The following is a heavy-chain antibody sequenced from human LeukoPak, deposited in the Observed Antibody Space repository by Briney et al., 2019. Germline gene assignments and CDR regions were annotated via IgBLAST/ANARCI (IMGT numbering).Heavy chain of an antibody. Sequence: GASVKLSCKASGGTFSSYAISWVRQPPRQGLEWMGGIIPIFGTANYAQKFQGRVTITADKSTSTAYMELSSLRSEDTAVYYCARDAGYCSSTSCYPGWFDPWGQGTLVTVSS. CDR2: IIPIFGTA. J-gene: IGHJ5*02. CDR1: GGTFSSYA. D-gene: IGHD2-2*01. CDR3: ARDAGYCSSTSCYPGWFDP. V-gene: IGHV1-69*06.